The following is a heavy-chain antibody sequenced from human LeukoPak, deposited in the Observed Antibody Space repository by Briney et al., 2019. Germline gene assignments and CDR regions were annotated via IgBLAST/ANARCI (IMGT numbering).Heavy chain of an antibody. CDR1: GYTFTSYG. CDR2: ISAYNDNI. CDR3: ARSGYSYGDDY. D-gene: IGHD5-18*01. V-gene: IGHV1-18*01. J-gene: IGHJ4*02. Sequence: ASVKVSCKASGYTFTSYGFSWVRQAPGQGLEWMGWISAYNDNIHYAQKLRGRVTMTTDTSASTAYMELRSLRSDDTAVYYCARSGYSYGDDYWGQGTLVTVSS.